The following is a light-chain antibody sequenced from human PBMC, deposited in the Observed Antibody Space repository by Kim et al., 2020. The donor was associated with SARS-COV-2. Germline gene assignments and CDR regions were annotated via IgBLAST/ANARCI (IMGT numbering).Light chain of an antibody. V-gene: IGKV3-11*01. CDR2: DTS. J-gene: IGKJ2*01. CDR3: QQRNSLPDA. Sequence: EIVLTQSPATLSLSPGQGATLSCRASLSISSYLAWYQQKPGQAPRLLNYDTSYRATGIPARFNGSGSGTDFTLTISTLEPEDFAVYYWQQRNSLPDAFGKGTKLEIK. CDR1: LSISSY.